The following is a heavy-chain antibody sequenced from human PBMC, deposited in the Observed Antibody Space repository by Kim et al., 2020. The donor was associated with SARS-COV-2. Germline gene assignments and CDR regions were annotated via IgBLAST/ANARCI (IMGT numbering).Heavy chain of an antibody. D-gene: IGHD1-26*01. CDR3: ARSVLSGNYEFYFDY. CDR2: VYYTGTT. CDR1: GDTVSGDSTAKYY. V-gene: IGHV4-61*01. J-gene: IGHJ4*02. Sequence: SETLSLTCTVSGDTVSGDSTAKYYWSWIRQSPGKGPEWIGYVYYTGTTNYNSSLKSRITISVDTSNNQFSLKLSSVTAADTAVYYCARSVLSGNYEFYFDYWGQGTQATVSS.